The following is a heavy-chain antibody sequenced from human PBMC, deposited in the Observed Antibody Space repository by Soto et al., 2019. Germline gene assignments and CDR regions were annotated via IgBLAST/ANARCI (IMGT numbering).Heavy chain of an antibody. D-gene: IGHD5-18*01. V-gene: IGHV4-4*02. CDR3: ARDGIRGYSYGYHYYYGMDV. CDR1: GGSISSSNW. CDR2: IYHSGST. Sequence: SETLSLTCAVSGGSISSSNWWSWVRQPPGKGLEWIGEIYHSGSTNYNPSLKSRVTISVDKSKNQFSLKLSSVTAADTAVYYCARDGIRGYSYGYHYYYGMDVWGQGTTVTVSS. J-gene: IGHJ6*02.